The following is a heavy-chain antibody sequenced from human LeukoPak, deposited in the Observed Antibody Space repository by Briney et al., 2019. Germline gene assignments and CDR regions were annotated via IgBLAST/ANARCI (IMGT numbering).Heavy chain of an antibody. CDR3: ARETRGYSYGTGGWFDP. D-gene: IGHD5-18*01. V-gene: IGHV4-59*01. CDR1: GGSISSYY. Sequence: PSETLSLTCTVSGGSISSYYWSWIRQPPGKGLEWIGYIYYSGSTNYNPSLKSRVTISVDTSKNQFSLELSSVTAADTAVYYCARETRGYSYGTGGWFDPWGQGTLVTVSS. J-gene: IGHJ5*02. CDR2: IYYSGST.